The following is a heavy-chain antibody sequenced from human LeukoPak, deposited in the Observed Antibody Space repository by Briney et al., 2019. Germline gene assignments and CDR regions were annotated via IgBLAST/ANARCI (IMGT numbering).Heavy chain of an antibody. CDR2: INSDGSST. CDR3: ARDRRDGHKRSLGDV. Sequence: GGSLRLSCAASGFTFSSYWMHWVRQAPGKGLVWVSRINSDGSSTSYADSVKGRFTISRDNAKNTLYLQMNSLRAEDTAVYYCARDRRDGHKRSLGDVWGKGTTVTVSS. J-gene: IGHJ6*04. D-gene: IGHD5-24*01. V-gene: IGHV3-74*01. CDR1: GFTFSSYW.